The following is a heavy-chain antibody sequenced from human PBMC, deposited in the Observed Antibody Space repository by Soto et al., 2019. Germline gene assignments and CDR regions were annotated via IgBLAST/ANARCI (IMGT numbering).Heavy chain of an antibody. Sequence: EVQLVESGGGLVKPGGSLRLSCAASGFTFSSYSMNWVRQAPGKGLEWVSSISSSSSYIYYADSVKGRFTISRDNAKNSLYLQMNSLRAEDTAVYYCARDTAMVTGFDYWGQGTLVTVSS. CDR3: ARDTAMVTGFDY. CDR2: ISSSSSYI. D-gene: IGHD5-18*01. CDR1: GFTFSSYS. J-gene: IGHJ4*02. V-gene: IGHV3-21*01.